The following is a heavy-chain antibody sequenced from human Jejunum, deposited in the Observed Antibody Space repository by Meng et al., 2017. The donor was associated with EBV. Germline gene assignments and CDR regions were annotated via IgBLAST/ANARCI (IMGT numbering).Heavy chain of an antibody. J-gene: IGHJ4*02. CDR1: GTSISSSGYW. V-gene: IGHV4-39*07. D-gene: IGHD2-15*01. Sequence: QLQLLASGPGLEKPSETLSLTCSVSGTSISSSGYWWGWIRQPPGMGLQSIGNIHYGESAYYDPSLKNRVTISLDTSKNQFSLKLTSVTAADTAIYYCARDHCSGSSGDTCYHQDWGQGTMVTVDS. CDR2: IHYGESA. CDR3: ARDHCSGSSGDTCYHQD.